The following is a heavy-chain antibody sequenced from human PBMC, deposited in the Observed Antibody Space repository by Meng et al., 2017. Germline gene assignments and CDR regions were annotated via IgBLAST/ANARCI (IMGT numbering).Heavy chain of an antibody. Sequence: QLGESGGGLVKPGGSLRLSCAASGFTFSSYSMNWVRQAPGKGLEWVSSISSSSSYIYYADSVKGRFTISRDNAKNSLYLQMNSLRAEDTAVYYCARVTAMDLYYFDYWGQGTLVTVSS. CDR2: ISSSSSYI. J-gene: IGHJ4*02. V-gene: IGHV3-21*01. D-gene: IGHD5-18*01. CDR1: GFTFSSYS. CDR3: ARVTAMDLYYFDY.